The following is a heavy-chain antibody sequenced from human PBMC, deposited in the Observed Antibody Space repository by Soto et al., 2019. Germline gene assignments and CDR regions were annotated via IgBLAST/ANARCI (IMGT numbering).Heavy chain of an antibody. J-gene: IGHJ4*02. D-gene: IGHD3-16*02. CDR1: GFTFSNFA. Sequence: GGSLRLSCAASGFTFSNFAMSWVRQAPGKGLEWVSSLSGPGSAHHADSVKGRFTISRDNSKNTLSLQMNNLRVEDTAVYFCPKGPPASIVYYFHYWGQGTLVTVSS. CDR2: LSGPGSA. V-gene: IGHV3-23*01. CDR3: PKGPPASIVYYFHY.